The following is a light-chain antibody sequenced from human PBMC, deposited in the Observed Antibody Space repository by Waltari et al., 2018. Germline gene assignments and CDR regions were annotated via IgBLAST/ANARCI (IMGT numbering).Light chain of an antibody. J-gene: IGLJ2*01. Sequence: QSVLTQPPSVSGAPGQRATISCTGSSSNIGAGHAVHWYQVFPGTAPKLLIYGNNTRPSRAPDRFSCSKAGTSTSLAISGLQAEDEANCYCQSFDSSLSVGVLFGGGTKVSVL. CDR1: SSNIGAGHA. V-gene: IGLV1-40*01. CDR3: QSFDSSLSVGVL. CDR2: GNN.